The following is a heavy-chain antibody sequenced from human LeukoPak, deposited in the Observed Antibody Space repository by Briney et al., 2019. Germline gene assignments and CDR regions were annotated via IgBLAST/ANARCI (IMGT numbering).Heavy chain of an antibody. J-gene: IGHJ6*03. CDR3: ARGRCSGGSCYSGIYYYSMDV. CDR2: IYYSGST. Sequence: SETLSLTCTVSGGSISSYYWSWIRQPPGKGLEWIGYIYYSGSTNYNPSLKSRVTISVDTSKNQFSLKLSSVTAADTAVYYCARGRCSGGSCYSGIYYYSMDVWGQGTTVTVSS. D-gene: IGHD2-15*01. V-gene: IGHV4-59*01. CDR1: GGSISSYY.